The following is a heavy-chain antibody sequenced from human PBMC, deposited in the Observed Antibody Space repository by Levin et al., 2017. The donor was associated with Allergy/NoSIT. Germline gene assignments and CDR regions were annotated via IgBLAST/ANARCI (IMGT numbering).Heavy chain of an antibody. CDR1: GFTFSTYR. CDR2: ISVSSSTI. V-gene: IGHV3-48*02. Sequence: HPGGSLRLSCAASGFTFSTYRMNWVRQAPGKGLEWVSSISVSSSTIYYAGSVKGRFTVSRDNAKRSLYLQVNSLRDEDTAVYFCARVLSNDAFDIWGQGTMVTVSS. J-gene: IGHJ3*02. CDR3: ARVLSNDAFDI.